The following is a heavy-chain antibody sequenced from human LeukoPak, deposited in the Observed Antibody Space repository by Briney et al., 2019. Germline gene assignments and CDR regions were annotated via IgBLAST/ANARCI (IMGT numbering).Heavy chain of an antibody. J-gene: IGHJ5*02. Sequence: SETLSLTCAVYGGSFSGYYWSWIRQPPGKGLEWIGEINHSGNTHYNPSLKSRVTISIDTSKNQFSLKLSSVTAADTAVYYCARGGKYYDILTGSPYNWFDPWGQGTLVTVSS. CDR1: GGSFSGYY. CDR2: INHSGNT. V-gene: IGHV4-34*01. D-gene: IGHD3-9*01. CDR3: ARGGKYYDILTGSPYNWFDP.